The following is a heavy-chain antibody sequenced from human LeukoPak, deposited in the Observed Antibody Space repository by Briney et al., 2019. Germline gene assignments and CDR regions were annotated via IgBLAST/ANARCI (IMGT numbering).Heavy chain of an antibody. J-gene: IGHJ5*02. CDR3: ARVGDIVVVPENWFDP. D-gene: IGHD2-2*01. Sequence: EASVKVSCKASGYTFTGYYMHWVRQAPGQGLEWMGWINPNSGGTNYAQKFQGRVTMTRDTSISTAYMELSRLRSDDTAVYYCARVGDIVVVPENWFDPWDQGTLVTVSS. CDR1: GYTFTGYY. CDR2: INPNSGGT. V-gene: IGHV1-2*02.